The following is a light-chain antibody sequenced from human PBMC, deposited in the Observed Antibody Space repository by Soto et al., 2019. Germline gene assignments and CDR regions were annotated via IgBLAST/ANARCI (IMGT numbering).Light chain of an antibody. Sequence: DIQMTQSPSSLSASVGDRVTITCRASQGISNYLAWYQQKPGKVPKLRIYAASTLQSEVPPRFSGSGSGTDFTLTNSSLQREGVATYYCQEYNGGTRTFGPGIKVAIK. CDR1: QGISNY. CDR2: AAS. CDR3: QEYNGGTRT. J-gene: IGKJ3*01. V-gene: IGKV1-27*01.